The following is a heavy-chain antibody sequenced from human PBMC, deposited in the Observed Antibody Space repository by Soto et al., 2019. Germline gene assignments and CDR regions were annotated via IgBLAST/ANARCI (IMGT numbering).Heavy chain of an antibody. V-gene: IGHV1-46*01. CDR3: ARVIGGGNSPHYYGMDV. Sequence: ASVKVSCKASGYTFTSYYMHWVRQAPGQGLEWMGIINPSGGSTSYAQKFQGRVTMTRDTSTSTVYMELSSLRSEDTAVYYCARVIGGGNSPHYYGMDVWGQGTTVTVSS. CDR2: INPSGGST. D-gene: IGHD2-21*02. J-gene: IGHJ6*02. CDR1: GYTFTSYY.